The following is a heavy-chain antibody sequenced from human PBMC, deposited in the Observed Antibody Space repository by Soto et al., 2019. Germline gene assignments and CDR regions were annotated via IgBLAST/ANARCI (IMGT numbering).Heavy chain of an antibody. CDR3: ARGGGFLGY. V-gene: IGHV4-30-2*01. CDR2: IYHSGST. Sequence: SETLSLTCAVSGGSISSGGYSWSWIRQPPGKGLEWIGYIYHSGSTYYNPSLKSRVTISVDRSKNQFSLKLSSVTAADTAVYYCARGGGFLGYWGQGTLVTVS. CDR1: GGSISSGGYS. J-gene: IGHJ4*02. D-gene: IGHD3-10*01.